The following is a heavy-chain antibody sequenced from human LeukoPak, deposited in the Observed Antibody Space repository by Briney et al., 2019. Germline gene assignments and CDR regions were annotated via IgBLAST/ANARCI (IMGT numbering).Heavy chain of an antibody. V-gene: IGHV3-11*04. CDR1: EFTFSDYY. J-gene: IGHJ4*02. CDR3: ARGFRRGYSYGYNFDY. CDR2: ISSSGSTI. Sequence: GGSLRLSCAASEFTFSDYYMSWIRQAPGKGLEWVSYISSSGSTIYYADSVKGRFTISRDNAKNSLYLQMNSLRAEDTAVYYCARGFRRGYSYGYNFDYWGQGTLVTVSS. D-gene: IGHD5-18*01.